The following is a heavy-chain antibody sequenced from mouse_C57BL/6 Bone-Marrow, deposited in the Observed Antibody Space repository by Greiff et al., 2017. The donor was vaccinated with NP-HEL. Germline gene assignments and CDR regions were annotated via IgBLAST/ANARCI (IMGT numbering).Heavy chain of an antibody. CDR3: AGQGTTVAPFAY. D-gene: IGHD1-1*01. Sequence: VKLQQPGAELVRPGSSVKLSCKASGYTFTSYWMDWVKQRPGQGLEWIGNIYTSDSETHYNQKFKDKATLTVDKSSSTAYMQLSSLTSEDSAVYYVAGQGTTVAPFAYWGQGTLVTVSA. CDR2: IYTSDSET. V-gene: IGHV1-61*01. CDR1: GYTFTSYW. J-gene: IGHJ3*01.